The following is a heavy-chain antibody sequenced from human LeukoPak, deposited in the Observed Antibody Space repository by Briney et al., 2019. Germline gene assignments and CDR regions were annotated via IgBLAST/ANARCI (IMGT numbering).Heavy chain of an antibody. V-gene: IGHV3-48*03. CDR1: GFTFSSYE. Sequence: GGSLRLSCVASGFTFSSYEMKWVRQAPGKGLEWVSYISSSGSTIYYADSVKGRFTISRDNAKNSLYLQMNSLRAEDTAVYYCARSSRGGIILYYYYMDVWGKGTTVTISS. J-gene: IGHJ6*03. CDR3: ARSSRGGIILYYYYMDV. D-gene: IGHD3-3*01. CDR2: ISSSGSTI.